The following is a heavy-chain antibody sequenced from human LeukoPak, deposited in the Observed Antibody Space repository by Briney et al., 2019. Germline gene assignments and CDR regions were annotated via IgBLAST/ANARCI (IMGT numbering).Heavy chain of an antibody. J-gene: IGHJ4*02. V-gene: IGHV4-34*01. D-gene: IGHD2-15*01. CDR3: ARGRVVAPFDY. CDR2: INHSGST. CDR1: GGSFSDYY. Sequence: PSETLSLTCAVYGGSFSDYYWSWIRQPPGKGLEWIGEINHSGSTNYNPSLKSRVTISVDTSKNQFSLKLSSVTAADTAVYYCARGRVVAPFDYWGQGTLVTVSS.